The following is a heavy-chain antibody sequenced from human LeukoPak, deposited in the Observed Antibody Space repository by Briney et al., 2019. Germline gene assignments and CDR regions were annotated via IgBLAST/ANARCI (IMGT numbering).Heavy chain of an antibody. D-gene: IGHD6-19*01. V-gene: IGHV3-30*03. J-gene: IGHJ4*02. CDR3: VIAVADDGFDY. CDR2: ISYDGTNK. CDR1: GFTFSCYG. Sequence: RSRRLSCAASGFTFSCYGMHSVRQAPGKGLEWVAVISYDGTNKYYAHSVKGRFTISRDNPKKTLYLHMNSLRAEDTAVYYCVIAVADDGFDYWGQGTLVTVSS.